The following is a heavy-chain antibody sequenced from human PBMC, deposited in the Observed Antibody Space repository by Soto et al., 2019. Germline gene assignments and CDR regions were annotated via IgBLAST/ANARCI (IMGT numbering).Heavy chain of an antibody. Sequence: SETLSLTCPVSGGSLTNYYWNWIRQPPGKGLEWIGYVFSTGVTHYNPSLESRVTMSVDTSKNQFSLKLNFVTTADTAVYFCARSSLEPTRRWFDPWGQGALVTVS. CDR2: VFSTGVT. J-gene: IGHJ5*02. D-gene: IGHD6-6*01. CDR1: GGSLTNYY. V-gene: IGHV4-59*12. CDR3: ARSSLEPTRRWFDP.